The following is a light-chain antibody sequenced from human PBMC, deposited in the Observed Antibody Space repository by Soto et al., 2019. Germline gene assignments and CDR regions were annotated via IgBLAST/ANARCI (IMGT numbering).Light chain of an antibody. CDR1: QNINRD. Sequence: EIVMTQSPATLSVSPGERATLSCRASQNINRDLAWYQQTPGQAPRLLIYGASTRATGIPARFSGGGSGTEVTLTISSLQSEDFAVYYCHHYKKWPPRYTFGQGTKLEIK. CDR2: GAS. J-gene: IGKJ2*01. V-gene: IGKV3-15*01. CDR3: HHYKKWPPRYT.